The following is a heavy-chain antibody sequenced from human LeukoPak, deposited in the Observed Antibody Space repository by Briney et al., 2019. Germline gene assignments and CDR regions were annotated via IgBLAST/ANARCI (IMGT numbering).Heavy chain of an antibody. CDR3: AKDFNYYDSSDY. Sequence: GGSLRLSCAASGFTFSSYGMHWVRQAPGKGLEWVAVISYDGSNKYYADSVKGRFTISGDNSKNTLYLQMNSLRADDTAVYYCAKDFNYYDSSDYWGQGTLVTVSS. V-gene: IGHV3-30*18. CDR2: ISYDGSNK. D-gene: IGHD3-22*01. CDR1: GFTFSSYG. J-gene: IGHJ4*02.